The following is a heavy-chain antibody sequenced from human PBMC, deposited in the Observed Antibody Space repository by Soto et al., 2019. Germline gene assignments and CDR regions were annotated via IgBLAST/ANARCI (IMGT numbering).Heavy chain of an antibody. CDR2: IKQDGSEK. V-gene: IGHV3-7*01. J-gene: IGHJ4*02. D-gene: IGHD2-2*01. CDR3: AKYGGPAANYYYFDY. CDR1: GFTFSRYW. Sequence: GGSLRLSCAASGFTFSRYWMSWVRQAPGKGLEWVANIKQDGSEKYYVDSVKGRFTISRDNAENLLYLQMNSLRAEDTAVYYCAKYGGPAANYYYFDYWGQGTLVTVSS.